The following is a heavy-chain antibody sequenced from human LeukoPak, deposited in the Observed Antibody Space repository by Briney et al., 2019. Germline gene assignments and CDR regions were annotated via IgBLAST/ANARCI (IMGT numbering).Heavy chain of an antibody. Sequence: GGSLRLSCVASGFDFDDYGMSWVRQGPGKGLEWVSSISSSSSYIYYADSVKGRFTISRDNAKNSLYLQMNSLRAEDTAVYYCARDGYWGQGTLVTVSS. J-gene: IGHJ4*02. CDR3: ARDGY. V-gene: IGHV3-21*01. CDR1: GFDFDDYG. CDR2: ISSSSSYI.